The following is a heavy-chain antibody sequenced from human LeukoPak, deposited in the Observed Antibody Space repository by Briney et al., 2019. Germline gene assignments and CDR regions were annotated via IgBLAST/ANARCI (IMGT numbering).Heavy chain of an antibody. CDR2: IIPIFGTA. CDR1: GGTFSSYA. V-gene: IGHV1-69*13. CDR3: AFFGVVISDAFDI. J-gene: IGHJ3*02. D-gene: IGHD3-3*01. Sequence: ASVKVSCKASGGTFSSYAISWVRQAPGQGLEWMGGIIPIFGTANYAQKFQGRVTITADESTSTAYMELCSLRSEDTAVYYCAFFGVVISDAFDIWGQGTMVTVSS.